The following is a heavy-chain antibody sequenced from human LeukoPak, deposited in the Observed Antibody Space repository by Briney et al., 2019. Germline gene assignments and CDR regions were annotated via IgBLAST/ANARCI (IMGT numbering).Heavy chain of an antibody. CDR3: AAFLLQQINVFDI. J-gene: IGHJ3*02. CDR1: GVSIRSYY. V-gene: IGHV4-4*08. Sequence: SETLSLTCTVSGVSIRSYYWSWIRQPPGKGLEWIVRIYTSGSTEYNPSLKSRVTVSVDTSKNQFSLSLSSVTAADTAVYYCAAFLLQQINVFDIWGQGTMVTVSS. CDR2: IYTSGST. D-gene: IGHD1-1*01.